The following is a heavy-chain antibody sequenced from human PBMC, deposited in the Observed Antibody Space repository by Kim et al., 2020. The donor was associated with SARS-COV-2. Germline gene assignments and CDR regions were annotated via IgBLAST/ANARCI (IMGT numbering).Heavy chain of an antibody. CDR3: AKDAIAKGYGDYKNSWYFDL. CDR2: ISGSGGST. V-gene: IGHV3-23*01. D-gene: IGHD4-17*01. Sequence: GGSLRLSCAASGFTFSSYAMSWVRQAPGKGLEWVSAISGSGGSTYYADSVKGRFTISRDNSKNTLYLQMNSLRAEDTAVYYCAKDAIAKGYGDYKNSWYFDLWGRGTLVTVSS. J-gene: IGHJ2*01. CDR1: GFTFSSYA.